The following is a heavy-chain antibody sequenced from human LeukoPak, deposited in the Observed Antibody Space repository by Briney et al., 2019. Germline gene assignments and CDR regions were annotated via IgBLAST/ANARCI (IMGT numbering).Heavy chain of an antibody. D-gene: IGHD1-7*01. J-gene: IGHJ4*02. V-gene: IGHV1-69*04. CDR1: GGTFSSYA. CDR2: IIPIFGIA. CDR3: ARRGGKGGTTFGY. Sequence: SVKVSCKASGGTFSSYAISWVRQAPGQGLEWMGRIIPIFGIANYAQKFQGRVTITADKSTSTAYMELSSLRSEDTAVYYCARRGGKGGTTFGYWGQGTLVTVSS.